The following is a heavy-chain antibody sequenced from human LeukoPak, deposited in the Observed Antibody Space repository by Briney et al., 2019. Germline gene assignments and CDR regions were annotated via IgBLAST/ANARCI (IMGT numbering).Heavy chain of an antibody. D-gene: IGHD3-3*01. Sequence: RASVKVSCKASGGTFSSYAISWVRQAPGQGLEWMGRIIPILGIANYAQKFQGRVTITADKSTSTAYMELSSLRSEDTAVYYCATGRSLEWLSQTFDVWGQGTMVTVSS. V-gene: IGHV1-69*04. J-gene: IGHJ3*01. CDR3: ATGRSLEWLSQTFDV. CDR1: GGTFSSYA. CDR2: IIPILGIA.